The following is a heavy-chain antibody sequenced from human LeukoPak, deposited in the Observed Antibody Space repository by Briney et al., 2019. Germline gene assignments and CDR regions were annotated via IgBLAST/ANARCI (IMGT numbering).Heavy chain of an antibody. CDR2: INPNSGGT. D-gene: IGHD7-27*01. J-gene: IGHJ5*02. V-gene: IGHV1-2*04. CDR1: GYTFTGYY. CDR3: ARDCPRGDRNWFDP. Sequence: ASVKVSCKASGYTFTGYYMHWVRQAPGQGLEWMGWINPNSGGTNYAQKFQGWVTMTRDTSISTAYMELSRLRSDDTAVYYCARDCPRGDRNWFDPWGQGTLVTVSS.